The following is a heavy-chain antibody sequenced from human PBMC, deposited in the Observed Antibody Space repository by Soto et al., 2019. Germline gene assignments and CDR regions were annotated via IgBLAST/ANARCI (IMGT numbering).Heavy chain of an antibody. V-gene: IGHV4-30-4*01. D-gene: IGHD3-10*01. CDR2: IYYSGST. J-gene: IGHJ4*02. CDR3: ARRAMVRGVMIWADFGY. Sequence: SETLSLTCTVSGGTISSGDYYWSWIRQPPGKGLEWIGYIYYSGSTYYNPSLKSRVTISVDTSKNQFSLKLSSVTAADTAVYYCARRAMVRGVMIWADFGYWGQGTLVTVSS. CDR1: GGTISSGDYY.